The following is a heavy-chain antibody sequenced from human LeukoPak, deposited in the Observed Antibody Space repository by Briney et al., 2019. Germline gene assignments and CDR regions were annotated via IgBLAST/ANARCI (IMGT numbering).Heavy chain of an antibody. J-gene: IGHJ4*02. V-gene: IGHV3-11*04. Sequence: GGSLRLSCAASGFTFNDYYMSWIRQAPGKGLEWISYIGSSGGSINYADSVKGRFTISRDNAKNSLSLQMNSLRAEDTAVYYCARLSGYSSIDYWGQGALVTVSS. D-gene: IGHD6-13*01. CDR2: IGSSGGSI. CDR1: GFTFNDYY. CDR3: ARLSGYSSIDY.